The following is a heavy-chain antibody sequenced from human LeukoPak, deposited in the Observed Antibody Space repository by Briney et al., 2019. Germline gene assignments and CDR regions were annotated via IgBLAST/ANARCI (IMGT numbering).Heavy chain of an antibody. CDR2: ISSSGSTI. V-gene: IGHV3-48*03. CDR3: ARLKAVAGMNLPTDY. Sequence: GGSLRLPCAASGFTFSSYEMNWVRQAPGKGLEWVSYISSSGSTIYYADSVKGRFTISRDNAKNSLYLQMNSLRAEDTAVYYCARLKAVAGMNLPTDYWGQGTLVTVSS. CDR1: GFTFSSYE. J-gene: IGHJ4*02. D-gene: IGHD6-19*01.